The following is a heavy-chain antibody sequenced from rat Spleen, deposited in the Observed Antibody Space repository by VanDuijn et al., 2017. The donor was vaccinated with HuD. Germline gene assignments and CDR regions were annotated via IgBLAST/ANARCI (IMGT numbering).Heavy chain of an antibody. CDR2: ISYDGSST. CDR1: GFTFSDYN. CDR3: TTGSGLFDY. Sequence: EVQLVESGGGLVQPGRSLKLSCAASGFTFSDYNMAWVRQAPKKGLEWVATISYDGSSTYYRDSVKGRFTISRDNAESTLYLQMGSLRSEDTATYYCTTGSGLFDYWGQGVMVTVSS. V-gene: IGHV5-7*01. J-gene: IGHJ2*01. D-gene: IGHD5-1*01.